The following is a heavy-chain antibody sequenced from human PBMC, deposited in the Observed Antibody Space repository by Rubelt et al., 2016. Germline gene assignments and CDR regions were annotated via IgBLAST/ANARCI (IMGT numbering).Heavy chain of an antibody. CDR1: GGSFSGYY. Sequence: QVQLQQWGAGLLKPSETLSLTCAVYGGSFSGYYWSWIRQPPGKGLEWIGEINHSGSTNYNPSLKSRVTISVDTSKNQFSLKLGAVTAADTALYYCAGGADSSGYYYWGQGILVTVSA. J-gene: IGHJ4*02. CDR2: INHSGST. CDR3: AGGADSSGYYY. D-gene: IGHD3-22*01. V-gene: IGHV4-34*01.